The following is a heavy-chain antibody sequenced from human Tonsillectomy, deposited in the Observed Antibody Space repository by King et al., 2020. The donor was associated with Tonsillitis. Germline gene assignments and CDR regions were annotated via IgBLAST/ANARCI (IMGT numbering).Heavy chain of an antibody. CDR2: ITGSGSTI. J-gene: IGHJ6*02. D-gene: IGHD2-21*02. CDR3: VCGGDCHRPEGFYFYYGLDG. V-gene: IGHV3-48*02. CDR1: GFTFSTYS. Sequence: VQLVESGGGLVQPGGSLRVSCAASGFTFSTYSMNWVRQAPGKGLEWVSYITGSGSTIYYADTLKGRFTISRDKAKTSLYLQMNSMRDEDTAVYYCVCGGDCHRPEGFYFYYGLDGWGQGTTVTVAS.